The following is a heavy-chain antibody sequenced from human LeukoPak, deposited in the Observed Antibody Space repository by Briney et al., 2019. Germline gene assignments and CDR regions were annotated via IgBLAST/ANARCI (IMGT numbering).Heavy chain of an antibody. J-gene: IGHJ5*02. D-gene: IGHD3-10*01. CDR3: ANFNEAITTVRGGRKTYNWFDP. CDR2: ISPGGGPT. V-gene: IGHV3-23*01. Sequence: GGSLRLSCAGSGFPFSIYGMNWVRQAPGKGLEWVSGISPGGGPTYYADSVKGRFTISRDNSKNTLYLQMNSLRAEDTAVYYCANFNEAITTVRGGRKTYNWFDPWGQGTLVTVSS. CDR1: GFPFSIYG.